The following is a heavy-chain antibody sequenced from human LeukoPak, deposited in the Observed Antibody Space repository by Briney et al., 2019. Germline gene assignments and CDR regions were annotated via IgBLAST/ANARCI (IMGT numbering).Heavy chain of an antibody. V-gene: IGHV3-30*03. D-gene: IGHD7-27*01. CDR2: ISYDGSNK. Sequence: GRSLRLSCAASGFTFSSYGMHWVRQAPGKGLEWVAVISYDGSNKYYADSVKGRFTISRDNSKNTLYLQINSLRAEDTAVYYCALPLGYWGQGTLVTVSS. CDR3: ALPLGY. CDR1: GFTFSSYG. J-gene: IGHJ4*02.